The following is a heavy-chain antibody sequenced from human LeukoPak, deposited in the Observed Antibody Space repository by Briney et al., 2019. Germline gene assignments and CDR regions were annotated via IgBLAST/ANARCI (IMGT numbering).Heavy chain of an antibody. J-gene: IGHJ4*02. V-gene: IGHV3-23*01. Sequence: GGSLRLSCAASGITFSSYAMSWVRQAPGKGLEWVSTFSGTSSTSYADAVKGRVTISRDNSKNTLYLQLNSLRAEDTAVYYCAKLKQWQPQRYFFEYWGQGALVTVAS. D-gene: IGHD6-19*01. CDR1: GITFSSYA. CDR3: AKLKQWQPQRYFFEY. CDR2: FSGTSST.